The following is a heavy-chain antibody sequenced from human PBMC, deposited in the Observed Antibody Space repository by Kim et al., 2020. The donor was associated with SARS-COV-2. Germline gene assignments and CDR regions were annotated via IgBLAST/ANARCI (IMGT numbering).Heavy chain of an antibody. J-gene: IGHJ4*02. CDR3: AHLWFGELPHYY. V-gene: IGHV3-33*05. Sequence: GGSLRLSCAASGFTFSSYGMHWVRQAPGKGLEWVAVISYDGSNKYYADSVKGRFTISRDNSKNTLYLQMNSLRAEDTAVYYCAHLWFGELPHYYWGQGTL. D-gene: IGHD3-10*01. CDR2: ISYDGSNK. CDR1: GFTFSSYG.